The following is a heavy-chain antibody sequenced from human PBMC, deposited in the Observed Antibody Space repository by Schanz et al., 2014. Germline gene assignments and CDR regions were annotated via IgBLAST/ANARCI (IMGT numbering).Heavy chain of an antibody. CDR2: IWYDRNNK. V-gene: IGHV3-33*06. J-gene: IGHJ3*02. D-gene: IGHD4-17*01. Sequence: QVQLVESGGGVVQPGRSPRLSCAASGLPFSSYGMHWVRQAPGKGLEWVTVIWYDRNNKFYADSVKGRFIISRHNSKTALHLQMTSLRDKDTTLYYCAKNMHKDYGGKPQAFDIWGQGTMVTVSS. CDR1: GLPFSSYG. CDR3: AKNMHKDYGGKPQAFDI.